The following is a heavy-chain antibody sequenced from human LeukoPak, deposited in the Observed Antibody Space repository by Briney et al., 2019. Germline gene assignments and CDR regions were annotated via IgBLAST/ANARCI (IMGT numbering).Heavy chain of an antibody. CDR1: GFTFSSYA. D-gene: IGHD1-7*01. J-gene: IGHJ4*02. V-gene: IGHV3-74*01. CDR3: AKGGTTLSDY. CDR2: INSDGTST. Sequence: GGFLRLSCAASGFTFSSYAMSWVRQAPGKGLVWVSRINSDGTSTSYADSVKGRFTISRDNAKNTLYLQMNSLRAEDTAVYYCAKGGTTLSDYWGQGTLVTVSS.